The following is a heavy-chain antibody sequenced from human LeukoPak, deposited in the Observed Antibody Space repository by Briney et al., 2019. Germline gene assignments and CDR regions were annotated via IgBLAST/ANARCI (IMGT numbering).Heavy chain of an antibody. V-gene: IGHV1-69*13. Sequence: SVKVSCKASGGTFSSYAISWVRQAPGQGLEWMGGIIPIFGTANYAQKFQGRVTITADESTSTAYMELRSLRSDDTAVYYCARDRLGYCITTSCYFDYWGQGTLVTVSS. CDR2: IIPIFGTA. D-gene: IGHD2-2*01. CDR1: GGTFSSYA. CDR3: ARDRLGYCITTSCYFDY. J-gene: IGHJ4*02.